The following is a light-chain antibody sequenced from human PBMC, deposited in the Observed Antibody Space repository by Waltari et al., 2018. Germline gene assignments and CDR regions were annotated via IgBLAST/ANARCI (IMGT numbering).Light chain of an antibody. CDR3: QAWDRNTYVV. CDR1: QLEDKY. CDR2: QDN. V-gene: IGLV3-1*01. Sequence: SYELTPPPSVSVSPGQTATITCSGVQLEDKYASWYQPRPGPSPVLVIYQDNRRPSGVPERFSGSTPGNTATLSISGTQAMDEADYYCQAWDRNTYVVFGGGTKVTVL. J-gene: IGLJ2*01.